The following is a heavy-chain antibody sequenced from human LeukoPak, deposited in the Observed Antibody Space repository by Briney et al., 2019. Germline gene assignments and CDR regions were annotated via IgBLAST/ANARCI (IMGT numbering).Heavy chain of an antibody. V-gene: IGHV1-8*03. J-gene: IGHJ6*03. D-gene: IGHD1-26*01. CDR2: MNPNSCNT. CDR1: GYTFTSYD. Sequence: GASVKVSCKASGYTFTSYDINWVRQATGQGLEWMGWMNPNSCNTGYAQKFQGRVTITRNPSISTAYMELGSLRSEDTAVYYCARFSSYSGSYIDYMDVWGKGTTVTVSS. CDR3: ARFSSYSGSYIDYMDV.